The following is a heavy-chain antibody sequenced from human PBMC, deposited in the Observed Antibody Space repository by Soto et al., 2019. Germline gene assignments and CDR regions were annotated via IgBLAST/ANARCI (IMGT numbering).Heavy chain of an antibody. J-gene: IGHJ4*02. CDR1: GFALTTYT. CDR2: INGRSNCK. Sequence: PGGALRLSCVASGFALTTYTMNWVRQAPGTGLEWVSSINGRSNCKYYSDPVKGRFTVSRENAQNSPFLQMSRLGPEDTAVYYCVREDGVLGASSAFDSWGQGTLVTVSS. D-gene: IGHD1-26*01. CDR3: VREDGVLGASSAFDS. V-gene: IGHV3-21*01.